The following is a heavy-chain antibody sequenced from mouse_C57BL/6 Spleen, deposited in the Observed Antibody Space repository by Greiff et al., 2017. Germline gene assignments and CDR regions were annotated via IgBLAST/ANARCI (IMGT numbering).Heavy chain of an antibody. CDR3: ARRGPRAMDY. J-gene: IGHJ4*01. CDR2: ISSGGSYT. Sequence: EVHLVESGGDLVKPGGSLKLSCAASGFTFSSYGMSWVRQTPDKRLEWVATISSGGSYTYYPDSVKGRFTISRDNAKNTLYLQMSSLKSEDTAMYYCARRGPRAMDYWGQGTSVTVSS. V-gene: IGHV5-6*01. CDR1: GFTFSSYG. D-gene: IGHD5-1*01.